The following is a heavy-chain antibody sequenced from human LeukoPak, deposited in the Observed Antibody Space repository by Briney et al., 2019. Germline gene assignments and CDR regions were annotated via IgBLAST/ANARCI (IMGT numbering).Heavy chain of an antibody. CDR3: ARVWSIRDSSGPQDDPLDY. V-gene: IGHV1-2*02. Sequence: RASVKVSCKASGYTFSGYYMHWVRQAPGQGLEWMGCINPNSGGTNYARNFQGRVTMTRNTSITTAYMELARLTSDDTAVYYCARVWSIRDSSGPQDDPLDYWGQGTLVTVSS. CDR2: INPNSGGT. D-gene: IGHD2-15*01. J-gene: IGHJ4*02. CDR1: GYTFSGYY.